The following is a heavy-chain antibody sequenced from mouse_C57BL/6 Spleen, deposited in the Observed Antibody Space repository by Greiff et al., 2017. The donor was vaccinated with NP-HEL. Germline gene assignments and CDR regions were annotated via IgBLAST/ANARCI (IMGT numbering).Heavy chain of an antibody. J-gene: IGHJ3*01. CDR1: GYTFTDYY. CDR3: AKGGGYYFAY. D-gene: IGHD2-3*01. CDR2: INPYNGGT. Sequence: EVQLQQSGPVLVKPGASVKMSCKASGYTFTDYYMNWVKQSHGKSLEWIGVINPYNGGTSYNQKFKGKATLTVDKSSSTAYMELNSLTSEDSAVYYCAKGGGYYFAYWGQGTLVTVSA. V-gene: IGHV1-19*01.